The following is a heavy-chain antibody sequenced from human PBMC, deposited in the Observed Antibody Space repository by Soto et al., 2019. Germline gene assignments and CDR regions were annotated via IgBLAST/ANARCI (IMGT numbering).Heavy chain of an antibody. CDR3: ASYYGGKVLDY. CDR2: INHSGST. CDR1: GRSFSGYY. Sequence: QVQLQQWGAGLLKPSETLSLTCAVYGRSFSGYYWSWIRQPPGKGLEWIGEINHSGSTNYNPSLKSRVTISVDTSISVDTSKNQSSMKLSSVTAADTAVYYCASYYGGKVLDYWGQGTLVTVSS. J-gene: IGHJ4*02. D-gene: IGHD4-17*01. V-gene: IGHV4-34*01.